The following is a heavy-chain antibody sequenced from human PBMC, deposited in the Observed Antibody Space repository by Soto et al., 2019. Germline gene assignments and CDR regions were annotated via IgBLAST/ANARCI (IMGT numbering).Heavy chain of an antibody. CDR1: GFTFSDYS. Sequence: EVQLVESGGGLVKPGGSLRLSCAASGFTFSDYSMNWFRQAPGKGLEWVASLSSDNTYIYYRDSVEGRFTISRDKSKNTLYLQMNSLRADDTAVYYCAKSLSASPNYFFDSWGQGTLVTVSS. V-gene: IGHV3-21*02. D-gene: IGHD1-1*01. CDR3: AKSLSASPNYFFDS. CDR2: LSSDNTYI. J-gene: IGHJ4*02.